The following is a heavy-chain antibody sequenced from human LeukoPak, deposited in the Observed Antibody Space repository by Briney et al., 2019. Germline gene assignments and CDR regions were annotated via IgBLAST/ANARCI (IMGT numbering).Heavy chain of an antibody. CDR1: GGSISSYY. D-gene: IGHD4-17*01. Sequence: PSETLSLTCTVSGGSISSYYWSWIRQPPGKGLEWIGYIYYSGTTNYNPSLKSRVTISVDTSKNQFSLKLSSVTAADTAVYYCARPGLRDAFDIWGQGTMVTVSS. V-gene: IGHV4-59*01. J-gene: IGHJ3*02. CDR2: IYYSGTT. CDR3: ARPGLRDAFDI.